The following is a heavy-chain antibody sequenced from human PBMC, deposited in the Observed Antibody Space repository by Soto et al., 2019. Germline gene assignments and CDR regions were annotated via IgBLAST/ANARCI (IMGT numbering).Heavy chain of an antibody. V-gene: IGHV1-2*02. Sequence: ASVKVSCKASGYTFTGYYMRWVRQAPGQGLEWMGWINPNSGGTNYAQKFQGRVTMTRDTSISTAYMELSRLRSDDTAVYYCARVPPDYYYYGMDVWGQGTTVTVSS. J-gene: IGHJ6*02. CDR3: ARVPPDYYYYGMDV. CDR2: INPNSGGT. CDR1: GYTFTGYY.